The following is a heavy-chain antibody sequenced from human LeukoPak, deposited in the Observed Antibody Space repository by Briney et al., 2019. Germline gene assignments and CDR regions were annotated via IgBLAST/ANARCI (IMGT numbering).Heavy chain of an antibody. CDR1: GYTFTSYG. V-gene: IGHV1-18*01. CDR2: INAYNGNT. D-gene: IGHD3-10*01. CDR3: ARGQDTYYYGSGSYTIGY. J-gene: IGHJ4*02. Sequence: GASVKVSCKASGYTFTSYGISWVRQAPGQGLEWMGWINAYNGNTNYAQKLQGRVTMTTDTFTSTAYMELRSLRSDDTAVYYCARGQDTYYYGSGSYTIGYWGQGTLVTVSS.